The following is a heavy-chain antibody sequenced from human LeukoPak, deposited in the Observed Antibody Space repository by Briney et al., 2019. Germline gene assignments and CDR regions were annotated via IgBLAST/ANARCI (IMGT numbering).Heavy chain of an antibody. CDR2: IYYSGTT. D-gene: IGHD2-21*02. CDR3: ARDVRGDRDY. Sequence: SETLSLTCIVSGGSLNSPNYYWGWIRQPPGKGLEWIGTIYYSGTTYYNPSLKSRLTISVDTSKNQFSLKLTSVTAADTAVYYCARDVRGDRDYWGQGTLVTVSS. CDR1: GGSLNSPNYY. J-gene: IGHJ4*02. V-gene: IGHV4-39*02.